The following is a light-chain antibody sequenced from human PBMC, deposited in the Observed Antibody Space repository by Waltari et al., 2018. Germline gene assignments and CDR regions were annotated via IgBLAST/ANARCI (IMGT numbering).Light chain of an antibody. CDR3: MQALQTSIT. V-gene: IGKV2-28*01. J-gene: IGKJ5*01. Sequence: DIVLTQSPLSLPVTPGAPASISCRSSQSLLHTNGYTYLDWYLQKPGQSPQLLIYLGSNRASGVPDRFSGSGSGTDFTLKISRVEAEDVGVYYCMQALQTSITFGQGTRLEIK. CDR1: QSLLHTNGYTY. CDR2: LGS.